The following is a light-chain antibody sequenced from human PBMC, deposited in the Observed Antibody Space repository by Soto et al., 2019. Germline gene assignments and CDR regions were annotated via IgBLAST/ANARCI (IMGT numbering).Light chain of an antibody. CDR2: DAY. J-gene: IGKJ5*01. CDR1: QSITNR. V-gene: IGKV1-5*01. CDR3: QQHNSFSIT. Sequence: DIQMTQSPSTLSASVGDRVTFTCRASQSITNRLAWYQQKPGKAQKVLIYDAYNLESGVPSRFSGSGSGTEFTLTIKRLQADDFATYYCQQHNSFSITFGQGTRLEIK.